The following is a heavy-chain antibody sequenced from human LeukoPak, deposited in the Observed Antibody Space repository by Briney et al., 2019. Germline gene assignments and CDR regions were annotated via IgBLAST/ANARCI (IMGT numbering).Heavy chain of an antibody. D-gene: IGHD3-9*01. CDR2: ISSSSSYI. V-gene: IGHV3-21*01. CDR1: GFTFSSYS. Sequence: GGSLRLSCAASGFTFSSYSMNGVRQAPGKGLEWGSSISSSSSYIYYADSVKGRFTISRDNAKNSLYPQMNSLRAEDTAVYYCAREFRPDYDILHGYFDAFDIWGQGTMVTVSS. J-gene: IGHJ3*02. CDR3: AREFRPDYDILHGYFDAFDI.